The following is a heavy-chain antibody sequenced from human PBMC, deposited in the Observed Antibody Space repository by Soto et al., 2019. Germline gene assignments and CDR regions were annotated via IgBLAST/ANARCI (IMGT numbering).Heavy chain of an antibody. CDR2: IYYSGST. V-gene: IGHV4-59*01. Sequence: SETLSLTCTVSGGSISSYYWSWIRQPPGKGLEWIGYIYYSGSTNYNPSLKSRVTILVDTSKNQFSLKLSSVTAADTAVYYCARAGSSAWISDYWGQGTLVTVSS. CDR3: ARAGSSAWISDY. J-gene: IGHJ4*02. D-gene: IGHD6-19*01. CDR1: GGSISSYY.